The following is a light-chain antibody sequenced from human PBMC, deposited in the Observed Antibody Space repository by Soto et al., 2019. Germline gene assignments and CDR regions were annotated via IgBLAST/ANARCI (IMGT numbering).Light chain of an antibody. Sequence: DMQMTQSPSSLSASVGDRVTITCRASQSISSYLNWCQQKPGKAPKLLIYAASSLHSGVPSRFSGSGSGTDFTLSISSLQPEDFATYYCQQSYSTPSTFGGGTKAEIK. CDR1: QSISSY. CDR3: QQSYSTPST. CDR2: AAS. J-gene: IGKJ4*01. V-gene: IGKV1-39*01.